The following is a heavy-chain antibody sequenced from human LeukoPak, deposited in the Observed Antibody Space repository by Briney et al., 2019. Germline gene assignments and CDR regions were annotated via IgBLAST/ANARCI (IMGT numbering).Heavy chain of an antibody. CDR2: MNPNSGNT. V-gene: IGHV1-8*01. J-gene: IGHJ5*02. CDR3: ARGRHCSSTSCYVGGFWFDL. Sequence: ASVKVSCKASGYTFTSYYINWVRQATGQGLGWMGWMNPNSGNTGYAQKFQGRVTMTRNTSISTAYMELSSPRSQDTAVYYCARGRHCSSTSCYVGGFWFDLWGQGTLVTVSS. CDR1: GYTFTSYY. D-gene: IGHD2-2*01.